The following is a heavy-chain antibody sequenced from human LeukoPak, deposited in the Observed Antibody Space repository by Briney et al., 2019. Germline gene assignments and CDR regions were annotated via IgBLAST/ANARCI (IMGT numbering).Heavy chain of an antibody. V-gene: IGHV4-34*01. CDR2: INNRGTT. CDR3: ARGLGARGY. Sequence: SETLSLTCAVSGGSLSPHYWSWIRRPLGKGLEWIGEINNRGTTNYSPSLKSRVTISVDTSKNQFSLKLSSVTAADTAVYYCARGLGARGYWGQGTLVTVSS. J-gene: IGHJ4*02. CDR1: GGSLSPHY. D-gene: IGHD6-6*01.